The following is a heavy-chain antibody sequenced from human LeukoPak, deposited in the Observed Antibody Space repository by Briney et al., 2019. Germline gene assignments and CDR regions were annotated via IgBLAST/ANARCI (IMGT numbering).Heavy chain of an antibody. CDR3: ARVFDWDHDY. CDR1: GYTFTSYY. Sequence: GASVKVSCKASGYTFTSYYMHWVRQAPGQGLEWMGIINPSGGSTSYAQKFQGRVTMTRDTSTSTVYMELRSLISDDAAVYYCARVFDWDHDYWGQGTLVTVSS. CDR2: INPSGGST. J-gene: IGHJ4*02. V-gene: IGHV1-46*01. D-gene: IGHD3-9*01.